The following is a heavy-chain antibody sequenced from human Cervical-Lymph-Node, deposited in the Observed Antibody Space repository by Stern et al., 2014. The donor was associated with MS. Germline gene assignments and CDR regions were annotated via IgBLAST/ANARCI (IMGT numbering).Heavy chain of an antibody. CDR3: ARGYYDSSGYYLYAFDI. CDR2: IWYDGSNK. D-gene: IGHD3-22*01. Sequence: QLVEAGGGVVQPGRSLRLSCAASGVTFSSYGMHWVRQAPGKGLEWVAVIWYDGSNKYYADSVKGRFTISRDNSKNTLYLQMNSLRAEDTAVYYCARGYYDSSGYYLYAFDIWGQGTMVTVSS. CDR1: GVTFSSYG. J-gene: IGHJ3*02. V-gene: IGHV3-33*01.